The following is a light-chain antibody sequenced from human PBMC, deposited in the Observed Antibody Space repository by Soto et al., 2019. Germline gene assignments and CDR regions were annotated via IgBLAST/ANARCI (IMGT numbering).Light chain of an antibody. V-gene: IGLV2-14*03. Sequence: QSALTQPASVSGSPGQSITISCTGTSSDVGAYNFVSWYQQHPGKVPKLMIFDVSSRPSGVSDRCSGSKSGNTASLTISGLHAEDEGDYYCSSYTSSSTHVFGSGTKVTVL. J-gene: IGLJ1*01. CDR3: SSYTSSSTHV. CDR2: DVS. CDR1: SSDVGAYNF.